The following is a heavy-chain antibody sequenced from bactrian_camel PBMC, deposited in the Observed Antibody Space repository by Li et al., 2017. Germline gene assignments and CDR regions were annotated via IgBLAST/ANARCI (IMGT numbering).Heavy chain of an antibody. Sequence: HVQLVESGGGSVQAGGSLRLSCAASPTRYASDCMGWFRRAPGKGREGVAAADTRGGTTYYADDFVKGQFTISRDNAKNTLYLEMNELKPDDTGMYYCVARDSGLCYGWGPSSYKYWGQGTQVTVS. V-gene: IGHV3S1*01. CDR2: ADTRGGTT. CDR3: VARDSGLCYGWGPSSYKY. CDR1: PTRYASDC. J-gene: IGHJ4*01. D-gene: IGHD5*01.